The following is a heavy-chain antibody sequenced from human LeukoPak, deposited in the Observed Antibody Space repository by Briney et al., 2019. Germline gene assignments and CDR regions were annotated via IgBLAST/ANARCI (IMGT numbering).Heavy chain of an antibody. CDR2: ISSSGSTI. CDR1: GFSSNSFE. CDR3: ARGWYNSGYYCDY. J-gene: IGHJ4*02. D-gene: IGHD6-19*01. V-gene: IGHV3-48*03. Sequence: PGGSLRLSCAASGFSSNSFEMSWVREAPGKGLEWVSYISSSGSTICYADSVKGRFTISRDNAKNSLYLQMNSLRAEDTAVYYCARGWYNSGYYCDYWGQGTLVTVSS.